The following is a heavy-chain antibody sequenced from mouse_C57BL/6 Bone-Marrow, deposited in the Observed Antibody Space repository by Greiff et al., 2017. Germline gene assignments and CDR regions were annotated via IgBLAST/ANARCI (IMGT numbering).Heavy chain of an antibody. J-gene: IGHJ3*01. CDR3: ARVVYDYEGFAY. Sequence: QVQLKQSGPELVRPGVSVKISCKGSAYPFTDYAMHWVKQSHAKVLRWIGVISTYYGDASYNEKFKDKATMTVDKSSSTAYMELARLTSEDSAVYYCARVVYDYEGFAYWGQGTLVTVSA. V-gene: IGHV1-67*01. CDR2: ISTYYGDA. CDR1: AYPFTDYA. D-gene: IGHD2-4*01.